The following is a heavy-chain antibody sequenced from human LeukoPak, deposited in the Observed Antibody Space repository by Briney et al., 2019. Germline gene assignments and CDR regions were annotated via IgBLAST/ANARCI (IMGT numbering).Heavy chain of an antibody. CDR1: GFTFSSYA. CDR2: ISGSGGST. Sequence: PGGSLRLSCAASGFTFSSYAMSWVRQAPGRGLEWVSAISGSGGSTYYADSVKGRFTISRDNSKTTLYLQMNSLRAEDTAVYYCAIGGNSDSFDYWGQGTLVTVSS. D-gene: IGHD4-23*01. CDR3: AIGGNSDSFDY. V-gene: IGHV3-23*01. J-gene: IGHJ4*02.